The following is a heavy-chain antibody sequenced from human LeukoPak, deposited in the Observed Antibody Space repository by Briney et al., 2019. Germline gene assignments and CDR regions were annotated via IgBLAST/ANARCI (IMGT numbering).Heavy chain of an antibody. CDR1: GGSMSSYY. CDR3: ATDDSSGYDY. D-gene: IGHD3-22*01. Sequence: SDTLSLTCTVSGGSMSSYYWSWIREPPGEALEGIGYIYYSGSTNYNPSLKSRVTISVDTSKNQCSPKLSSVTAADTAVYYCATDDSSGYDYWGQGTLVTVSS. J-gene: IGHJ4*02. V-gene: IGHV4-59*13. CDR2: IYYSGST.